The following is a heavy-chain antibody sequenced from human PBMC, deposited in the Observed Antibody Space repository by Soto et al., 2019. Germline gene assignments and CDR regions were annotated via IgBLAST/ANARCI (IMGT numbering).Heavy chain of an antibody. J-gene: IGHJ4*02. CDR2: IDDSGGST. Sequence: EVQLLESGGGLVQPGGSLRLSCAASGFTFNSYAMSWVRQAPGKGLEWVSGIDDSGGSTYYADSVKGRFTLSRDNSKNTLYLQMNSLRDEDTAVYYCAKEQLERRFGFDCWGQGSLVTVSS. V-gene: IGHV3-23*01. CDR3: AKEQLERRFGFDC. D-gene: IGHD1-1*01. CDR1: GFTFNSYA.